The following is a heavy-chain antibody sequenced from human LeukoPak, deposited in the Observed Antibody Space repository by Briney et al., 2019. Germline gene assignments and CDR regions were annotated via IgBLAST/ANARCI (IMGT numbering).Heavy chain of an antibody. CDR2: ISGSGGRT. CDR3: AKSRLRWTQRIHYFDY. Sequence: GGSLRLSWAASGFTFTSYAMSWVRQAPGKGLEWVSAISGSGGRTYYADSVKGRFTISRDNSKNTLYLQMNSLRAEDTAVYYCAKSRLRWTQRIHYFDYWGQGTLVTVSS. V-gene: IGHV3-23*01. J-gene: IGHJ4*02. D-gene: IGHD4-23*01. CDR1: GFTFTSYA.